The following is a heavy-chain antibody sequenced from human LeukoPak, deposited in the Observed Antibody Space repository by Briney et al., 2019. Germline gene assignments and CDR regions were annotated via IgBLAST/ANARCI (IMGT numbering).Heavy chain of an antibody. V-gene: IGHV5-51*01. CDR1: GYSFTSYW. D-gene: IGHD4-23*01. CDR3: ARQPDYGGNSGHPDY. J-gene: IGHJ4*02. Sequence: GESLKISCKGSGYSFTSYWIGWVRQMPGKGLEWMGIIYPGDSDTRYSPSFQGQVTISADKSISTAYLQWSSLKASDTAMYYCARQPDYGGNSGHPDYWGQGTLVTVSS. CDR2: IYPGDSDT.